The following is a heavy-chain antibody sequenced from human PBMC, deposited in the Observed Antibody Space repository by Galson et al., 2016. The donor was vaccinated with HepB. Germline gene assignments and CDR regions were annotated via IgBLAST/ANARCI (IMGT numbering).Heavy chain of an antibody. CDR3: RTGTTYYSYGMDV. V-gene: IGHV3-30*03. J-gene: IGHJ6*02. Sequence: SLRLSCAASEFTVSDHYIDWVRQAPGKGLEWVAVVSYNGRNTYYGDSVKGRFTISRDNSKTTLYLQMNNLRAEDTAVYYCRTGTTYYSYGMDVWGQGTTVTVSS. D-gene: IGHD1-1*01. CDR2: VSYNGRNT. CDR1: EFTVSDHY.